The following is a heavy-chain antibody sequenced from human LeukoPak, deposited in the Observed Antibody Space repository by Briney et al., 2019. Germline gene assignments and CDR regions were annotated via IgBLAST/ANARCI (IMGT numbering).Heavy chain of an antibody. J-gene: IGHJ6*02. CDR2: ISYDGTNK. Sequence: GGSLRLSCAASGFTFSSYAMHWVRQAPGKGLEWVAVISYDGTNKYYADSVKGRFTISRDNSKNTLYLQMNSLRPEDTAVYYCAKGGHDYPRSYYYYYDMDVWGQGTTVTVSS. CDR1: GFTFSSYA. V-gene: IGHV3-30*04. D-gene: IGHD5-12*01. CDR3: AKGGHDYPRSYYYYYDMDV.